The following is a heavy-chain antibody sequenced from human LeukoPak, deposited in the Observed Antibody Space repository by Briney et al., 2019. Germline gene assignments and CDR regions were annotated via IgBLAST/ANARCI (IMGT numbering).Heavy chain of an antibody. J-gene: IGHJ4*02. CDR1: GFTFSNAW. Sequence: GGSLRLSCAASGFTFSNAWMSWVRQAPGKGLEWVGRIKSKTDGGTTDYAAPVKGRFTISRDDSKNMLYLQMNSLKTEDTAVYYCTTDLVLVVIKSWGQGTLVTVSS. D-gene: IGHD3-22*01. V-gene: IGHV3-15*01. CDR3: TTDLVLVVIKS. CDR2: IKSKTDGGTT.